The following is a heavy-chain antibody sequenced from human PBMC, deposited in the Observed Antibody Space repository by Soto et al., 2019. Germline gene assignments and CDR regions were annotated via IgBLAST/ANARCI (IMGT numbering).Heavy chain of an antibody. CDR1: GYTFTGYY. Sequence: ASVKVSCKASGYTFTGYYMHWVRQAPGQGLEWMGWINPNSGGTNYAQKFQGRVTMTRDTSISTAYMELSRLRSDDTAVYYCAREFVVAPADSYYYYGMEGWGQGTRFNVSS. CDR2: INPNSGGT. D-gene: IGHD2-2*01. J-gene: IGHJ6*01. CDR3: AREFVVAPADSYYYYGMEG. V-gene: IGHV1-2*02.